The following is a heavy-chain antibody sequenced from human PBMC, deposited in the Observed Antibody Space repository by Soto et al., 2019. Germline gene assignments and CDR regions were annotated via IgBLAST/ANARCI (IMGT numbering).Heavy chain of an antibody. CDR1: GXTLSSYS. V-gene: IGHV3-23*01. J-gene: IGHJ4*02. D-gene: IGHD3-9*01. CDR2: ISGSGGST. CDR3: AKEGSPTKYYDILTGYFDY. Sequence: GSLRLACAASGXTLSSYSMSWVRQAPGRGLEWVSAISGSGGSTYYADSVKGRFTISRDNSKNTLYLQMNSLRAEGTAVYYCAKEGSPTKYYDILTGYFDYWGQGTLVTVSS.